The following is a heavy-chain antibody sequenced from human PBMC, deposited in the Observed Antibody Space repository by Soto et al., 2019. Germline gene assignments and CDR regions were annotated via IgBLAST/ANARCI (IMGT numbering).Heavy chain of an antibody. D-gene: IGHD2-15*01. CDR2: ISAYNGST. V-gene: IGHV1-18*01. J-gene: IGHJ4*02. CDR3: ARECCSAGTCYSLFDY. Sequence: GASVKVSCKASGYTFTSYGINWVRQAPGQGLEWMGWISAYNGSTNYAQKFQGRVTMTTDTSTSTAYMELRSLRSDDTAVYYCARECCSAGTCYSLFDYWGQGTLVTVSS. CDR1: GYTFTSYG.